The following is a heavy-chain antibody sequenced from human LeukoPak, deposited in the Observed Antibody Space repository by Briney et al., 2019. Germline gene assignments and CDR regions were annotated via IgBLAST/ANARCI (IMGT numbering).Heavy chain of an antibody. CDR2: IKQDGSEK. J-gene: IGHJ4*02. D-gene: IGHD5-12*01. CDR1: GFTFSSYW. CDR3: ARATDGRWLQLYYFDY. V-gene: IGHV3-7*01. Sequence: GGSLRLSCAASGFTFSSYWMSWVRQAPGKGLEWVANIKQDGSEKYYVDSVKGRFTISRDNAKNSLYLQMNSLKPKDTAVYYCARATDGRWLQLYYFDYWGQGTLVTVSS.